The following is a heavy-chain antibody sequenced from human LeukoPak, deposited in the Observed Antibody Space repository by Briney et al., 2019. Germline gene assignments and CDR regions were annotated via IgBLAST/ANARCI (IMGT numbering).Heavy chain of an antibody. CDR3: SRGGWPTAGTPRMDV. CDR2: IYYDGKNK. CDR1: GFTFSDHG. V-gene: IGHV3-33*01. Sequence: GGSLRLSCAASGFTFSDHGIHWVRHGPGKGLEWGAIIYYDGKNKYYADSAKGRFTISRDNPKNTAYLQMNSLRGDDTGVYYCSRGGWPTAGTPRMDVWGQGTTVIVSS. J-gene: IGHJ6*02. D-gene: IGHD6-13*01.